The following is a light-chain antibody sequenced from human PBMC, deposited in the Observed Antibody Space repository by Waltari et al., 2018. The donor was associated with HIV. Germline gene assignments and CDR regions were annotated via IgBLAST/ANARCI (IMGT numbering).Light chain of an antibody. CDR3: QQFYIYPLT. Sequence: DIQLTQSPSTLSASVGDRVTITCRASQTIDTWMAWYQQKPGKAPKVLISKASSLESGVPSRFSGTGSGTEFTLIISSLQPDDLATYYCQQFYIYPLTFGGGTKVQIK. V-gene: IGKV1-5*03. CDR2: KAS. J-gene: IGKJ4*01. CDR1: QTIDTW.